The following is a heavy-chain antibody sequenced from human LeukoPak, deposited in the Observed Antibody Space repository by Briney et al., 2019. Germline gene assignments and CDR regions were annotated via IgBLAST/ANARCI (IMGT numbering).Heavy chain of an antibody. D-gene: IGHD1-26*01. V-gene: IGHV3-30-3*01. CDR2: LSYDGSNK. J-gene: IGHJ4*02. CDR3: ARGGESYYGRYYFDY. Sequence: GGSLRLSCAASGFTFSTYPMHWVRQAPGKGLEWVALLSYDGSNKYYADSVKGRLTISRDNSKNTLYLQMNSLRAEDTAIYYCARGGESYYGRYYFDYWGQGTLVTVSS. CDR1: GFTFSTYP.